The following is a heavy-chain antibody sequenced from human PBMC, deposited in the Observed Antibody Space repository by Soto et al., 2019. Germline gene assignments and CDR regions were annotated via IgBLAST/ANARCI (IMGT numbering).Heavy chain of an antibody. Sequence: SETLSLTCTVSGGFIGGWIRQSPDKGLEWIGYIYNSGRYNYNPSLESRLTISIDTSKNQFSLRLASVTAADTAVYYCARTLPNRQLFDSWSQGTLVTVAS. J-gene: IGHJ4*02. CDR3: ARTLPNRQLFDS. D-gene: IGHD1-1*01. CDR1: GGFIG. CDR2: IYNSGRY. V-gene: IGHV4-59*01.